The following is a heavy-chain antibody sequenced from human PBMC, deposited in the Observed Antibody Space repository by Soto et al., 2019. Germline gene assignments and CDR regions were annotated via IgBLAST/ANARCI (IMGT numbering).Heavy chain of an antibody. J-gene: IGHJ4*02. CDR2: IYYSGST. CDR3: ARFAFGGVIVKYGLDY. CDR1: GGSISSYY. Sequence: SETLSLTCTVSGGSISSYYWSWIRQSPGKGLEWIGYIYYSGSTYYNPSLKSRVTISVDTSKNQFSLKLSSVTAADTAVYYCARFAFGGVIVKYGLDYWGQGTLVTVSS. V-gene: IGHV4-59*06. D-gene: IGHD3-16*02.